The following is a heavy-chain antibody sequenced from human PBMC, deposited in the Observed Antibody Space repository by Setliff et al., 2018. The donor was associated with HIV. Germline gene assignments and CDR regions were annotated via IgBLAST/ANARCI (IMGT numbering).Heavy chain of an antibody. Sequence: PGGSLRLSCAASGFTFSNYAMGWVRQAQGKGLEWVSAISGDGGRTYFAESLKGRLGTFRDNSKNTMDLEMSRLGVEDTAVYYCAKKTAAYTSGSWLHYWGQGTLVTVSS. D-gene: IGHD3-10*01. CDR2: ISGDGGRT. CDR3: AKKTAAYTSGSWLHY. CDR1: GFTFSNYA. V-gene: IGHV3-23*01. J-gene: IGHJ4*02.